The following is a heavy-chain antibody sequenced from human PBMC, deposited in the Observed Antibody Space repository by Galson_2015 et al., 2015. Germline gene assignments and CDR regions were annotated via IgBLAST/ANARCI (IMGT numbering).Heavy chain of an antibody. J-gene: IGHJ4*02. CDR2: ISYDGSNK. CDR1: GFTFSSYA. Sequence: LRLSCAASGFTFSSYAMHWVRQAPGKGLEWVAVISYDGSNKYYADSVKGRFTISRDNSKNTLYLQMNSLRAEDTAVYYCARDGDTAMAGIIFYWGQGTLVTVSS. V-gene: IGHV3-30-3*01. D-gene: IGHD5-18*01. CDR3: ARDGDTAMAGIIFY.